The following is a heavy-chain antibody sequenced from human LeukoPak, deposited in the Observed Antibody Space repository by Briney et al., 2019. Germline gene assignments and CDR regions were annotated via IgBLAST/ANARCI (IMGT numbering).Heavy chain of an antibody. CDR1: GFTFSNYN. V-gene: IGHV3-21*01. D-gene: IGHD3-3*01. CDR2: ISSSSSYI. Sequence: GGSLRLSCAASGFTFSNYNLNWVRQAPGKGLEWVSSISSSSSYIYYADSVKGRFTISRDNAKNSLYLQMNSLRAEDTAVYYCASLFSGDFWVDYWGQGTLVTVSS. J-gene: IGHJ4*02. CDR3: ASLFSGDFWVDY.